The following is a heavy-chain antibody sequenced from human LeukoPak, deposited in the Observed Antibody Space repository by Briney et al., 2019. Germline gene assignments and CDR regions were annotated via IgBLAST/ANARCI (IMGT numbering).Heavy chain of an antibody. J-gene: IGHJ4*02. Sequence: ASVKVSCKASGYTFTGYYMHWVRQAPGQGLEWMGWINPNSGGTKYAQNFQGRVTMTRDTSISTVYMEVSRLRSDDTAVYYCARAGSVWYTGFDYWGQGSLVTVSS. D-gene: IGHD6-19*01. CDR2: INPNSGGT. CDR3: ARAGSVWYTGFDY. CDR1: GYTFTGYY. V-gene: IGHV1-2*02.